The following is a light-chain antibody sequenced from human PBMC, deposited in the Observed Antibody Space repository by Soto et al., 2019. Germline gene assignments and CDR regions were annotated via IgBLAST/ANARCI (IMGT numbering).Light chain of an antibody. CDR2: VAS. CDR1: QSIRDH. CDR3: VQHNSDPWT. J-gene: IGKJ1*01. Sequence: DILMTQSPSSLSASVGDRVTITCRASQSIRDHLGWYQQKPGKAPKSLIHVASSLHSGVPSRFSGSGSGTEFTLTISSLQPEDFATYYCVQHNSDPWTFGQGTRVEI. V-gene: IGKV1-17*01.